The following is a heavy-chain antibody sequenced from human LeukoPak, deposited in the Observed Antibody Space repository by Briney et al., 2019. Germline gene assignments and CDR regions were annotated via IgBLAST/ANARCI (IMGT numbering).Heavy chain of an antibody. CDR1: RFTFTNAW. D-gene: IGHD6-19*01. Sequence: TGGSLRLSCATSRFTFTNAWMSWVRQAPGKGLEWVGRIKSKTDGGTTDYAAPVKGRFTISRDDSKNTLCPQMNSLKTEDTAVYYCTTDPESSGWYGHDYWGQGTLVTVSS. V-gene: IGHV3-15*01. J-gene: IGHJ4*02. CDR2: IKSKTDGGTT. CDR3: TTDPESSGWYGHDY.